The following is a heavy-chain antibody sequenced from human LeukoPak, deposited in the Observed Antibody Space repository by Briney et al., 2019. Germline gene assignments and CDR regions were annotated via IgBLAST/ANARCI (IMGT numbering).Heavy chain of an antibody. Sequence: PSETLSRTCTVSGGSISSSSYYWGWIRQPPGTGLEWIGSIYYSGSTYYNPSLKSRVTISVDTSKNQFSLKLSSVTAADTAVYYCARDRLGGSYYDYWGQGTLVTVSS. J-gene: IGHJ4*02. CDR1: GGSISSSSYY. D-gene: IGHD1-26*01. V-gene: IGHV4-39*07. CDR2: IYYSGST. CDR3: ARDRLGGSYYDY.